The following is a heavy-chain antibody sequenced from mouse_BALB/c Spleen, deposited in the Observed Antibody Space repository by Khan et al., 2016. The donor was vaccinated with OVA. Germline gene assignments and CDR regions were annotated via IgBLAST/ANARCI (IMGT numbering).Heavy chain of an antibody. Sequence: QLEESGPGLVKPSQSLSLTCTVTGYSITSDYAWNWIRQFPGNKLEWMGYISYSGSTSYNPSLKSRISITRDTSKNQFFLQLNSVTTEDTATYYCARSIMANWGQGTTLTASS. CDR1: GYSITSDYA. J-gene: IGHJ2*01. CDR2: ISYSGST. CDR3: ARSIMAN. V-gene: IGHV3-2*02.